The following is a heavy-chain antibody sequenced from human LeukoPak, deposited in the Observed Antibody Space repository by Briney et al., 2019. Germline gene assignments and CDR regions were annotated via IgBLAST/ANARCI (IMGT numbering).Heavy chain of an antibody. J-gene: IGHJ6*03. V-gene: IGHV4-59*01. CDR1: GGSISSYY. D-gene: IGHD6-19*01. CDR2: IYYSGST. Sequence: PSETLSLTCTVSGGSISSYYWSWIRQPPGKGLEWIGYIYYSGSTNYNPSLKSRVTISVDTSKNQFSLKLSSVTAADTAIYYCARGGGGWYRFLNYMDVWGKGSTVTISS. CDR3: ARGGGGWYRFLNYMDV.